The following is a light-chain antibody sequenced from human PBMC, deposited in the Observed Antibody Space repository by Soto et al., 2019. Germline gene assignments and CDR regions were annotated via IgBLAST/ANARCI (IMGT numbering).Light chain of an antibody. CDR1: QTVNRNY. CDR3: QQYIDSPRT. V-gene: IGKV3-20*01. CDR2: GVS. J-gene: IGKJ1*01. Sequence: EIILTQSPGTLALSPGDGATLSCRASQTVNRNYLAWYHQRPGQPPRLLIYGVSNRATGVPDRFSGDGSGTEFTLTIGRLDPDDFGVYYWQQYIDSPRTFGPGTRVEVK.